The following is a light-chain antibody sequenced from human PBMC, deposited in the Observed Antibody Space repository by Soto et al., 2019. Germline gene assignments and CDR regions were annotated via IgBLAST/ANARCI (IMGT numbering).Light chain of an antibody. CDR2: EVT. J-gene: IGLJ1*01. Sequence: QSVLTQPASVSGSPGQSITIPCTGTSGDVGSYNLVSWYQQHPGKAPKLLIYEVTERPSGVSNRFSGSKSGNTASLTISGLQPDDEADYYCCSYAGNSEVFGTRTKLTVL. V-gene: IGLV2-23*02. CDR3: CSYAGNSEV. CDR1: SGDVGSYNL.